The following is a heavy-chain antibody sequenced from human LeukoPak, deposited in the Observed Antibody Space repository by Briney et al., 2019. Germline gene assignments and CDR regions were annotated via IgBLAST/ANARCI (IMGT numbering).Heavy chain of an antibody. J-gene: IGHJ6*02. CDR2: ISSSSSTI. D-gene: IGHD3-10*01. V-gene: IGHV3-48*02. Sequence: PGGSLRLSCAVSGFIFSNYDMTWARQAPGKGLEWVSYISSSSSTIYYADSVKGRFTISRDNAKNSLYLQMNSLRDEDTAVYYCARDRGVINYYYYGMDVWGQGTTVTVSS. CDR3: ARDRGVINYYYYGMDV. CDR1: GFIFSNYD.